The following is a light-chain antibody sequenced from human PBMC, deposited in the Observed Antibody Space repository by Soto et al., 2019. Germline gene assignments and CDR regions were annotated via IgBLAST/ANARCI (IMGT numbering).Light chain of an antibody. CDR3: SSYTSSTTL. CDR2: DVT. Sequence: QSALTQPASVSGSPGQSITISCTGTSSDVGDSNFVSWYQQLPGKAPKLMIYDVTNRPSGVSNRFSGSKSGNTASLTISGLQAEDEADYYCSSYTSSTTLFGGGTKLTVL. V-gene: IGLV2-14*01. CDR1: SSDVGDSNF. J-gene: IGLJ2*01.